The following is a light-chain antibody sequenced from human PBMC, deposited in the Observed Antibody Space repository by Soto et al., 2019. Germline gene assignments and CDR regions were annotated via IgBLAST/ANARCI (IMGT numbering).Light chain of an antibody. CDR1: SSDIGGYNY. CDR3: SSYTSTSTLYV. J-gene: IGLJ1*01. CDR2: DVS. Sequence: ISCTGTSSDIGGYNYVSWYQQLPGKVPKLIIYDVSNRPSGVSDRFSGSKSGNAASLTISGLQAEDEADYYCSSYTSTSTLYVFGTGTKLTVL. V-gene: IGLV2-14*03.